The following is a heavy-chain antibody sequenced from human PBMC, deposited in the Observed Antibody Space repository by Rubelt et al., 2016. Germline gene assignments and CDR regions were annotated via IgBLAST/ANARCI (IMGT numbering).Heavy chain of an antibody. D-gene: IGHD5-12*01. J-gene: IGHJ4*02. Sequence: QVQLVQSGAEVKKPGASVKVSCKASGYTFTGYYMHWVRQAPGQGLEWMGWINPTSGGTNCAQKVQGRVTMTRDTSVSTAYSELSRLTSDDTAVYYCARGNSGYDYGLDYWGQGTLVTVSS. V-gene: IGHV1-2*02. CDR1: GYTFTGYY. CDR2: INPTSGGT. CDR3: ARGNSGYDYGLDY.